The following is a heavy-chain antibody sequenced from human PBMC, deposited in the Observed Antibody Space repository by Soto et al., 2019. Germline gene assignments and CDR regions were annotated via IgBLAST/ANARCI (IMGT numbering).Heavy chain of an antibody. Sequence: ASVKVSCKASGYTFTSYGISWVRQAPGQGLEWMGWISAYNGNTNYAQKLQGRVAMTTDTSTSTAYMELRSLRSDDTAVYYCARLNTHYDILTGDYSGMAVWGHGTKVTVSS. D-gene: IGHD3-9*01. CDR1: GYTFTSYG. J-gene: IGHJ6*02. CDR3: ARLNTHYDILTGDYSGMAV. V-gene: IGHV1-18*01. CDR2: ISAYNGNT.